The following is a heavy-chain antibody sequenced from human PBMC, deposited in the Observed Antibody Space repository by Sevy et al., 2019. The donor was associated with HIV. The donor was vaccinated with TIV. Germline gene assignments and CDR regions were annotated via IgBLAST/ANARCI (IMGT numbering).Heavy chain of an antibody. Sequence: GGCLRLSCAASGFTFSSYSMNWVRQAPGKGLEWVSSISSSSSYIYYADSVKGRFTISRDNAKNSLYLQMNSLRAEDTAVYYSARDKKGIAAGGTGYYYGMDVWGQGTTVTVSS. J-gene: IGHJ6*02. CDR2: ISSSSSYI. V-gene: IGHV3-21*01. CDR3: ARDKKGIAAGGTGYYYGMDV. D-gene: IGHD6-13*01. CDR1: GFTFSSYS.